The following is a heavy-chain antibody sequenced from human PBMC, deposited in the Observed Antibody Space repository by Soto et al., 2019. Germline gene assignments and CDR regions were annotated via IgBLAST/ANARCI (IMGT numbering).Heavy chain of an antibody. CDR3: ARIPDKQQLVDLNWFDP. V-gene: IGHV1-18*04. CDR1: GYTFTSYG. D-gene: IGHD6-13*01. J-gene: IGHJ5*02. Sequence: QVPLVQSGAEVKKPGASVKVSCKASGYTFTSYGISWVRQAPGQGLEWMGWISAYNGNTNYAQKLQGRVTMTTDTSTSTAYMELRSLRSDDTAVYYCARIPDKQQLVDLNWFDPWGQGTLVTVSS. CDR2: ISAYNGNT.